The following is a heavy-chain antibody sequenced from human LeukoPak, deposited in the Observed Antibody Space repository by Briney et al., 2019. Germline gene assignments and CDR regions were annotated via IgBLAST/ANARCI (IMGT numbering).Heavy chain of an antibody. D-gene: IGHD2-15*01. CDR2: IIPILGIA. CDR3: ARDLRCSGGSCYPNGMDV. Sequence: ASVKVSCKASGGTFSSYAISWVRQAPGQGLEWMGRIIPILGIANYAQKFQGRVTITADKSTSTAYMELSSLRSEDTAVYYCARDLRCSGGSCYPNGMDVWGQGTTVTVSS. CDR1: GGTFSSYA. V-gene: IGHV1-69*04. J-gene: IGHJ6*02.